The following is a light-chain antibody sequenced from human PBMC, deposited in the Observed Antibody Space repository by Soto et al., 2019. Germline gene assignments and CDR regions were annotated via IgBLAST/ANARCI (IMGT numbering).Light chain of an antibody. CDR1: QSISSW. CDR2: DAS. J-gene: IGKJ1*01. Sequence: DIQMTQSPSTLSASVGDRVTITCRASQSISSWLAWYQQKPGKAPKLLIYDASRLESGVPSRFSGSGDGTEFSLTISSLQPDDFAANYCQQYNSYSWTFGQGNKVEIQ. V-gene: IGKV1-5*01. CDR3: QQYNSYSWT.